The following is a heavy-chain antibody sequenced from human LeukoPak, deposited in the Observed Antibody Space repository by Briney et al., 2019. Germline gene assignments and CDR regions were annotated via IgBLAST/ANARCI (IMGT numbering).Heavy chain of an antibody. Sequence: ASVKVSCKASGYTLTSYAMNWVRQAPGQGLEWMGWINTNTGNPTYAQGFTGRFVFSLDTSVSTAYLQISSLKAEDTAVYYCARGYCGGDCSIYWFDPWGQGTLVTVSS. J-gene: IGHJ5*02. CDR1: GYTLTSYA. CDR2: INTNTGNP. D-gene: IGHD2-21*02. V-gene: IGHV7-4-1*02. CDR3: ARGYCGGDCSIYWFDP.